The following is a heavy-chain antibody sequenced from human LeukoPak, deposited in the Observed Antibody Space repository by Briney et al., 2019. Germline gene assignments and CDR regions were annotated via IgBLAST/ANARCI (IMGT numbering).Heavy chain of an antibody. J-gene: IGHJ4*02. CDR2: IWYDGSNK. V-gene: IGHV3-33*01. Sequence: PGGSLRLSCAASGFTFSSYGMHWVRQAPGKGLEWVAVIWYDGSNKYYADSVKGRFTISSDNSKNTLYLQMNSLRAEDTAVYYCASGMRVGATFDYWGQGTLVTVSS. CDR3: ASGMRVGATFDY. D-gene: IGHD1-26*01. CDR1: GFTFSSYG.